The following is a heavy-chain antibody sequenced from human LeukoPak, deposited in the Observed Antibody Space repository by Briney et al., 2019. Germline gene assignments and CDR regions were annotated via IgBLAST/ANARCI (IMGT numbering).Heavy chain of an antibody. D-gene: IGHD3-10*01. CDR1: GFTFSSYA. V-gene: IGHV3-30-3*01. J-gene: IGHJ4*02. Sequence: GGSLRLSCAASGFTFSSYATHWVRQAPGKGLEWVAVISYDGSNKYYADSVKGRFTISRDNSKNTLYLQMNSLRAEDTAVYYCARDPNYYGSGSYPDYWGQGTLVTVSS. CDR2: ISYDGSNK. CDR3: ARDPNYYGSGSYPDY.